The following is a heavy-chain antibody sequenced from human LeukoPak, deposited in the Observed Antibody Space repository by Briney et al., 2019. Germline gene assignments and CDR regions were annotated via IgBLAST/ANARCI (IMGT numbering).Heavy chain of an antibody. Sequence: HPGGSLRLSCAASGFIFDDYTMHWVRQAPGKGLEWVSLISWDGGSTYYADSVRGRFTISRDNSKNSLYLQMNSLRTEDTALYSCAKGNYYSFWSGYFDYWGQGTLVTVSS. CDR2: ISWDGGST. D-gene: IGHD3-3*01. J-gene: IGHJ4*02. CDR3: AKGNYYSFWSGYFDY. V-gene: IGHV3-43*01. CDR1: GFIFDDYT.